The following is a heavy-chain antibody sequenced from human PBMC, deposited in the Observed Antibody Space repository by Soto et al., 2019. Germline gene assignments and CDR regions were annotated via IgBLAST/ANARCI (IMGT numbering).Heavy chain of an antibody. D-gene: IGHD6-13*01. CDR2: ISSSGGYI. J-gene: IGHJ6*02. CDR3: AGRIAAGGGMDV. Sequence: EVQLVESGGGLVKPGGSLRLSCEASGFTFSGHTLTWVRQAPGKGLEWVSSISSSGGYIHYADSVKGRFTISRDNANNSLFRQMNSLRVEDTALYYCAGRIAAGGGMDVWGQGTTVSVSS. V-gene: IGHV3-21*02. CDR1: GFTFSGHT.